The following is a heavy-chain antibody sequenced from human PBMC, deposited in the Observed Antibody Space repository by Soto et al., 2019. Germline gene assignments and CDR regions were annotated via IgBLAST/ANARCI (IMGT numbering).Heavy chain of an antibody. J-gene: IGHJ4*02. CDR1: GFTFSSYA. Sequence: ESGGGLVQPGGSLRLSCAASGFTFSSYAMSWVRQAPGKGLEWVSAISGSGGSTYYADSVKGRFTISRDNSKNTLYLQMNSLRAEDTAVYYCAKDRLFQGVVVVAAIDYWGQGTLVTVSS. CDR2: ISGSGGST. D-gene: IGHD2-15*01. V-gene: IGHV3-23*01. CDR3: AKDRLFQGVVVVAAIDY.